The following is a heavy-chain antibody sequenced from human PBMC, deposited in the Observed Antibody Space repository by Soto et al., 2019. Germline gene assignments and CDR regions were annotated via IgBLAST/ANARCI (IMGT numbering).Heavy chain of an antibody. J-gene: IGHJ4*02. CDR3: ARVAAGPRGGHWSFDY. Sequence: PGGSLRLSCAASGFTFSSYSMNWVRQAPGKGLEWVSSISSSSSYIYYADSVKGRFTISRDNAKNSLYLQMNSLRAEDTAVYYCARVAAGPRGGHWSFDYWGQGTLVTVSS. CDR1: GFTFSSYS. D-gene: IGHD6-13*01. V-gene: IGHV3-21*01. CDR2: ISSSSSYI.